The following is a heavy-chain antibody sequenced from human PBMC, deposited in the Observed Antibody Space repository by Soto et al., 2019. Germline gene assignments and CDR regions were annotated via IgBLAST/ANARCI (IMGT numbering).Heavy chain of an antibody. CDR3: ARGGRSGYYGSTFFNGMEV. CDR2: LSHSGRT. CDR1: GGSISRSNW. D-gene: IGHD3-3*01. V-gene: IGHV4-4*02. J-gene: IGHJ6*02. Sequence: QVQLQESGTGLVKPSGTLSLTCAVSGGSISRSNWWGWVRHSPGQGLEWIGELSHSGRTNYNPSLKSRVIILEAKSEKACSLTLNSVTAADTGVYYFARGGRSGYYGSTFFNGMEVWGQGTTVTVSS.